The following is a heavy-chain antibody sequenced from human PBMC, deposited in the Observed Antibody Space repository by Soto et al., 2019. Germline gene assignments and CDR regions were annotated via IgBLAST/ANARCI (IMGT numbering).Heavy chain of an antibody. V-gene: IGHV4-30-4*01. J-gene: IGHJ5*02. Sequence: PSETLSLTCTVSGDSISSNNNYWSWIRQPPGEGLEWIGFISYSGTTSYSPSLKSRVAISLDTSKNQFSLSLSSVTAADTAVYYCARDSESIAAAVPGSFDPWGQGTLVTVSS. CDR1: GDSISSNNNY. D-gene: IGHD6-13*01. CDR3: ARDSESIAAAVPGSFDP. CDR2: ISYSGTT.